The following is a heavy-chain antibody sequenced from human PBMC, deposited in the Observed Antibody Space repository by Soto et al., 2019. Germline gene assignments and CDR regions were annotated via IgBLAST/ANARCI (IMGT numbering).Heavy chain of an antibody. V-gene: IGHV3-30-3*01. CDR2: ISYDGSNK. CDR3: ATDIVLVPAAIGPWFDP. D-gene: IGHD2-2*02. CDR1: GFTFSSYA. J-gene: IGHJ5*02. Sequence: GGSLRLSCAASGFTFSSYAMHWVRQAPGKGLERVAVISYDGSNKYYADSVKGRFTISRDNSKNTLYLQMNSLRAEDTAVYYCATDIVLVPAAIGPWFDPWGQGT.